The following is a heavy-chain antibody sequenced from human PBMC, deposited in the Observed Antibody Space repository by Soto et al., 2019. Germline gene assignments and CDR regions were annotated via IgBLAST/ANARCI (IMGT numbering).Heavy chain of an antibody. Sequence: QVQLVQSGAEVKKPGASVKVSCKASGYTFTSYDINWVRQATGQGLEWMGWMNPNSGNTGYAQKFQGRVTMTRNTSISTAYMELSSLRSEDTAVYYCAGEGRYNWNGGGYMDVWGKGTTVTVSS. CDR2: MNPNSGNT. D-gene: IGHD1-1*01. CDR3: AGEGRYNWNGGGYMDV. CDR1: GYTFTSYD. V-gene: IGHV1-8*01. J-gene: IGHJ6*03.